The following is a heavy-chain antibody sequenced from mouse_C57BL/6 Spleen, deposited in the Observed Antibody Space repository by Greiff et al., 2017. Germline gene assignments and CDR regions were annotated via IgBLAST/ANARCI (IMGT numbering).Heavy chain of an antibody. CDR3: ARNRGPVGYGGGYFDV. J-gene: IGHJ1*03. D-gene: IGHD3-3*01. V-gene: IGHV2-9-1*01. CDR2: IWTGGGT. CDR1: GFSLTSYA. Sequence: VQLVESGPDLVAPSQSLSITCTVSGFSLTSYAISWVRQPPGKGLEWLGVIWTGGGTNYNSALKSRLSISKDNSKSQVFLKMNSLQTDDTARYYCARNRGPVGYGGGYFDVWGTGTTVTVSS.